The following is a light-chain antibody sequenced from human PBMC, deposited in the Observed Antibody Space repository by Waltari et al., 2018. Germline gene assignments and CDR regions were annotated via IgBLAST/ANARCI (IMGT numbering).Light chain of an antibody. J-gene: IGKJ2*01. CDR3: QKYGGSPPYT. V-gene: IGKV3-20*01. CDR2: TTS. Sequence: ETVLTQSPGTLSWSLGDRATLSCRARQRVSSSHLSWYQQKSGQAPRVLIYTTSNRATGIPDRFSGSGSGTDFTLTISRLEAEDFAVYYCQKYGGSPPYTFGLGTKLEIK. CDR1: QRVSSSH.